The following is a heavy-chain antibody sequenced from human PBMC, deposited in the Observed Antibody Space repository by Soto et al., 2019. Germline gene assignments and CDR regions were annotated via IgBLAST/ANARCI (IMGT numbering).Heavy chain of an antibody. J-gene: IGHJ4*02. CDR1: GFTFSSYA. Sequence: GGSLRLSCAASGFTFSSYAMSWVRQAPGKGLEWVSAISGSGGSTYYADSVKGRFTISRDNSKNTLYLQMNSLRAEDTAVYYCAKDGTYYYDSSGYYYVYWGQGTLVTVSS. V-gene: IGHV3-23*01. CDR3: AKDGTYYYDSSGYYYVY. D-gene: IGHD3-22*01. CDR2: ISGSGGST.